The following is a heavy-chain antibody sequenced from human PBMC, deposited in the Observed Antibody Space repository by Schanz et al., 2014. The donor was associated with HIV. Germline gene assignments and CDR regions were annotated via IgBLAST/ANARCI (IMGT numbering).Heavy chain of an antibody. CDR2: IPYEGSNK. V-gene: IGHV3-30*18. CDR1: GFTFSSYG. Sequence: QGQLVESGGGVVQPGRALRLSCAASGFTFSSYGMHWVRQAPGKGREWVAFIPYEGSNKYYADSVKGRFTISRDNSKNTLYLQMNSLRREDTAVYYCAKVGRIYSTTWIDYWGQGTLVTVSS. J-gene: IGHJ4*02. D-gene: IGHD2-2*01. CDR3: AKVGRIYSTTWIDY.